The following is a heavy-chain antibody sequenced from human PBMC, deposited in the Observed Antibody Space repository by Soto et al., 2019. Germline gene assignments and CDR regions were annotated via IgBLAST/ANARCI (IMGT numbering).Heavy chain of an antibody. CDR2: IGESGTPT. D-gene: IGHD3-10*01. CDR1: GFTFSSYA. CDR3: AKDYYGSGSYRTPLFDY. J-gene: IGHJ4*02. V-gene: IGHV3-23*01. Sequence: PGGSLRLSCAASGFTFSSYAMKWVRQAPGKGLEWVSLIGESGTPTFYADSVKGRFTISRDNSGNTLFLEMYSLRAEDTAVYYCAKDYYGSGSYRTPLFDYWGQGTLVTVSS.